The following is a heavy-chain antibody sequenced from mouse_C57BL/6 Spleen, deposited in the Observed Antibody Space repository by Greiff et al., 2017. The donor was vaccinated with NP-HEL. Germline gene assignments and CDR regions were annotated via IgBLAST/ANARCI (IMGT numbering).Heavy chain of an antibody. V-gene: IGHV1-52*01. CDR3: ARSAQNYYAMDY. CDR1: GYTFTSYW. D-gene: IGHD3-2*02. Sequence: QVQLQQPGAELVRPGSSVKLSCKASGYTFTSYWMHWVKQRPIQGLEWIGNIDPSDSETNYNQKFKDKATLTVDKSSSTAYMQLSSLTSEDSAVYYCARSAQNYYAMDYWGQGTSVTVSS. CDR2: IDPSDSET. J-gene: IGHJ4*01.